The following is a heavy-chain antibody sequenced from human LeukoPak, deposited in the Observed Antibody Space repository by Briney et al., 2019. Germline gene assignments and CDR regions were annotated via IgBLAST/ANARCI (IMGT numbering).Heavy chain of an antibody. CDR3: ARGDSGGCYYFDC. CDR1: GGSISSYY. D-gene: IGHD6-19*01. J-gene: IGHJ4*02. CDR2: IYYSGST. V-gene: IGHV4-59*08. Sequence: PSETLSLTCTVSGGSISSYYWSWIRQPPGKGLEWIGYIYYSGSTNYNPSLKSRVTISVDTSKNQFSLKLSSVTAADTAVYYCARGDSGGCYYFDCGGQEPLVTVPS.